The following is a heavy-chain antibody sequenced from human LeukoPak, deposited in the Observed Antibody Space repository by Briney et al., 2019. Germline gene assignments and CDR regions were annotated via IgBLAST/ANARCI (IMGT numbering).Heavy chain of an antibody. Sequence: ASVTVSFKASGGTFSSYAISWVRQAPGQGLEWMGRIIPILGIANYAQKFQGRVTITADKSTSTAYMELSSLRSEDTAVYYCARDMGSGSLMLDWYFDLWGRGTLVTVSS. CDR1: GGTFSSYA. D-gene: IGHD1-26*01. CDR2: IIPILGIA. J-gene: IGHJ2*01. CDR3: ARDMGSGSLMLDWYFDL. V-gene: IGHV1-69*04.